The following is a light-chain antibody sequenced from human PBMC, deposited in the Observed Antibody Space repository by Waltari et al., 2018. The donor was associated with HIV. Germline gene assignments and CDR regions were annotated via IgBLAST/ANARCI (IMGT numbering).Light chain of an antibody. CDR3: ATLGDGLNALL. CDR2: QDD. Sequence: QSVLTQSPSVSEAPGQRVTISCSGSNSNIGSHAVTWYRQSPGKRPRLFVYQDDLILSGVSDRLSASKSGTPASLAINDLQSDDESLYYCATLGDGLNALLFGGGTKLTVL. V-gene: IGLV1-36*01. J-gene: IGLJ2*01. CDR1: NSNIGSHA.